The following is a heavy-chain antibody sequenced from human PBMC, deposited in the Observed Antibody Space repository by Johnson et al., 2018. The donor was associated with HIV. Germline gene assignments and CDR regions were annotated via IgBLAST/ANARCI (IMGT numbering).Heavy chain of an antibody. V-gene: IGHV3-30*02. CDR1: GFTFSSYG. D-gene: IGHD3-22*01. Sequence: VQLVESGGGVVQPGGSLRLSCVASGFTFSSYGMHWVRQAPGKVLEWVAFIRNDGGNKYNVDSVKGRFTISRDNSKNTLYLQMNSLRIEDTAVYYCANTYSSGYYNDAFDIWGQGTMVTVSS. J-gene: IGHJ3*02. CDR3: ANTYSSGYYNDAFDI. CDR2: IRNDGGNK.